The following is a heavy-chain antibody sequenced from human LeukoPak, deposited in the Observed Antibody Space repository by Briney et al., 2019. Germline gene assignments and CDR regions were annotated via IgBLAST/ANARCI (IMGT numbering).Heavy chain of an antibody. D-gene: IGHD2-2*01. J-gene: IGHJ4*02. CDR2: INHSGST. V-gene: IGHV4-34*01. CDR3: ARRRGYCSSTSCYGGGFDY. CDR1: GGSFSGYY. Sequence: SETLSLTCAVYGGSFSGYYWSWIRQPPGKGLEWIGEINHSGSTNYNPSLKSRVTISVDTSKNQFSLKLSSVTAADTAVYYCARRRGYCSSTSCYGGGFDYWGQGTLVTVSS.